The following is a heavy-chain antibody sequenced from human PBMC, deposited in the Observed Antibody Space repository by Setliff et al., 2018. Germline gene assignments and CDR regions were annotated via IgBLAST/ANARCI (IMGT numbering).Heavy chain of an antibody. J-gene: IGHJ6*03. CDR3: ARQKYWSGYYGEGYYYYMDV. D-gene: IGHD3-3*01. CDR1: GGSFSSSDDY. CDR2: ISYSGRN. V-gene: IGHV4-39*01. Sequence: ATLSLTCNVSGGSFSSSDDYWGWIRQPPGKGPEWLGSISYSGRNHYSPSLKSRVTIFADTSKNQFSLLLNSVTAADTAVYYCARQKYWSGYYGEGYYYYMDVWGKGTTVTVSS.